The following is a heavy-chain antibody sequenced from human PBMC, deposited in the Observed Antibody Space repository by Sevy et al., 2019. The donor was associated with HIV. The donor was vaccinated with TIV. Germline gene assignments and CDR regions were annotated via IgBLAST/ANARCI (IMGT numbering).Heavy chain of an antibody. D-gene: IGHD3-22*01. V-gene: IGHV3-11*01. CDR3: ARDLTYYYDSSGRNWFDP. J-gene: IGHJ5*02. CDR1: GFTFSDYY. Sequence: GGSLRLSCAASGFTFSDYYMSWIRQAPGKGLEWVSYISSSGSTIYYADSVKGLFTISRDNAKNSLYLQMNSLRAEDTAVYYCARDLTYYYDSSGRNWFDPWGQGTLVTVSS. CDR2: ISSSGSTI.